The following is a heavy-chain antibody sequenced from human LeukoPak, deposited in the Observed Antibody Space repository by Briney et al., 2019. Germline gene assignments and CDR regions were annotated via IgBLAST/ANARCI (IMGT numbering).Heavy chain of an antibody. CDR3: ARVVTGTPYD. CDR1: GGTFSSYA. V-gene: IGHV1-69*05. CDR2: IIPIFGTA. D-gene: IGHD1-20*01. J-gene: IGHJ4*02. Sequence: ASVKVSCKASGGTFSSYAISWVRQAPGQGLEWMGGIIPIFGTANYAQKFQGRVTITTDESTSTAYMELSSLRSEDTAVYYCARVVTGTPYDWGQGTLVTVSS.